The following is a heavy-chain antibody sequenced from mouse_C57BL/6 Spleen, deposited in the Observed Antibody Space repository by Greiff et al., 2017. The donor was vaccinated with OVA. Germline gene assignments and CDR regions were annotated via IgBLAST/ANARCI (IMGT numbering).Heavy chain of an antibody. D-gene: IGHD1-1*01. CDR2: IDPEDGDT. Sequence: VQLKQSGAELVRPGASVKLSCTASGFNIKGDYMHWVKQSPEQGLEWIGWIDPEDGDTEYASKFQGKATITADTSSNTAYLQLSSLTSEDTAVYYCTTGYGSSPWFAYWGQGTLVTVSA. CDR1: GFNIKGDY. CDR3: TTGYGSSPWFAY. J-gene: IGHJ3*01. V-gene: IGHV14-4*01.